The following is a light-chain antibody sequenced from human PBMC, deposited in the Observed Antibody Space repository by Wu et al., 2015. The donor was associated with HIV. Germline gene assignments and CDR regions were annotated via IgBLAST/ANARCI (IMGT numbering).Light chain of an antibody. J-gene: IGKJ5*01. CDR3: QQYGSSPIT. CDR2: AAS. V-gene: IGKV1-27*01. CDR1: QGISNF. Sequence: DIQMTQSPSSLSASVGDRVTITCRASQGISNFLAWYQQKPGKPPKVLIYAASTLQSGVPSRFSGSGSGTDFTLIISRLEPEDFAVYYCQQYGSSPITFGQGHDWRLN.